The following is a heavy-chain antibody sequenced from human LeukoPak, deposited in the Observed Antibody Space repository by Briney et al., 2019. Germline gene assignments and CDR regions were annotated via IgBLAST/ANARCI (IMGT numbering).Heavy chain of an antibody. CDR2: ISGSDYRT. CDR1: GFTFSSYA. D-gene: IGHD4-17*01. CDR3: AKHKESYGDSCFDDY. J-gene: IGHJ4*02. Sequence: GGSLRLSCAASGFTFSSYAMSWVRQAPGKGLEWVSVISGSDYRTNYADSVKGRFTISRDNFKNTLYLQMNSLRAEDTAVYYCAKHKESYGDSCFDDYWGQGTLVTVSS. V-gene: IGHV3-23*01.